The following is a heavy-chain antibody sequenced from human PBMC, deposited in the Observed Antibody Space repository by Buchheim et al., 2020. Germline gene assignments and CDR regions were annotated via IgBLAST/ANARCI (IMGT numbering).Heavy chain of an antibody. J-gene: IGHJ4*02. CDR1: GFTFSSYA. D-gene: IGHD6-13*01. V-gene: IGHV3-23*01. CDR2: ISDSGASA. Sequence: EVQLLESGGGLVQPGGSLRLSCAASGFTFSSYAMNWVRQAPGKGLEWVSGISDSGASAYYADSVKGRFTVPRDNSKNTLYLQLNSLRAEDTAVYYCAKRSLWYSSSDDHWGQGTL. CDR3: AKRSLWYSSSDDH.